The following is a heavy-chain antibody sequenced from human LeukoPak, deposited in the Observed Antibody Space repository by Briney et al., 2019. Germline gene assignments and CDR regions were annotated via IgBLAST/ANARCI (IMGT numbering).Heavy chain of an antibody. CDR1: GYSISSGYY. CDR2: IYQSGST. J-gene: IGHJ4*02. Sequence: PSETLSLTCAVSGYSISSGYYWGWIRQPPGKGLGWIGIIYQSGSTYYNPTLKSRVTISVDTSTNKFSLKLSSVTAADTAVYYCAALSPGSTTSDYWGQGTLVTVSS. V-gene: IGHV4-38-2*01. CDR3: AALSPGSTTSDY. D-gene: IGHD2-2*01.